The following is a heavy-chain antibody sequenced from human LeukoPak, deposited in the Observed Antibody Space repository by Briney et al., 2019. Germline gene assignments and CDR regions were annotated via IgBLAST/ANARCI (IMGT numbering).Heavy chain of an antibody. CDR2: ISRDGGST. CDR1: GFTFDDYA. Sequence: GGSLRLSCAASGFTFDDYAMHWVRQAPGKGLEWVSLISRDGGSTYYADSVEGRFTISRDNSKNSLYLQMNSLRTEDTALYYCGKDGPGYCSSTSCYGIDYWGQGTLVTVSS. CDR3: GKDGPGYCSSTSCYGIDY. D-gene: IGHD2-2*01. J-gene: IGHJ4*02. V-gene: IGHV3-43*02.